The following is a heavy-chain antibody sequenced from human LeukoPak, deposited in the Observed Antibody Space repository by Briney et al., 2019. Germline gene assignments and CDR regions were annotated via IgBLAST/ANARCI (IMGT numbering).Heavy chain of an antibody. V-gene: IGHV3-48*03. J-gene: IGHJ4*02. CDR1: GFTLGSYE. D-gene: IGHD2-15*01. CDR2: INSFGSVI. CDR3: ARERQDIKVFDY. Sequence: PGGSLRLSCAASGFTLGSYEMNWVRQAPGKGLEWVSFINSFGSVISYADSVKGRFTLSRDIAKNSLYLQMNRLSAEDTGVYYCARERQDIKVFDYWGQGTLVTVSS.